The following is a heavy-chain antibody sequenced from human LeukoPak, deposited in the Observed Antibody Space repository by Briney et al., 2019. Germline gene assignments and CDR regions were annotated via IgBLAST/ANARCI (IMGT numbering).Heavy chain of an antibody. D-gene: IGHD3-22*01. CDR2: ISNSGSAT. Sequence: PGGSLRLSCAASGFTFSDYYMSWIRQAPGKGLEWFSYISNSGSATYYAESVKGRFTISRDNAKNSLYLQMNNLRAEDTAVYYCARHTTDFYDRSGYLGWLGPWGQGTQVSVSS. CDR3: ARHTTDFYDRSGYLGWLGP. CDR1: GFTFSDYY. V-gene: IGHV3-11*01. J-gene: IGHJ5*02.